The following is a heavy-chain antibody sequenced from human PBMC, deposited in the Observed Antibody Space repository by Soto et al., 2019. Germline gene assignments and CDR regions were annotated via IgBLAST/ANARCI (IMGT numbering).Heavy chain of an antibody. CDR1: GFTFSSYG. J-gene: IGHJ6*02. D-gene: IGHD1-26*01. CDR3: ATSNGGTYYYYYGMDV. Sequence: QVQLVESGGGLVQPGRSLRLSCAASGFTFSSYGMHWVRQAPGKGLEWVAVISYDGSNKYYADSVKGRFTISRENSTNTLYLQMTSLRAEDTAVYYCATSNGGTYYYYYGMDVWGQGTTVTVSS. V-gene: IGHV3-30*03. CDR2: ISYDGSNK.